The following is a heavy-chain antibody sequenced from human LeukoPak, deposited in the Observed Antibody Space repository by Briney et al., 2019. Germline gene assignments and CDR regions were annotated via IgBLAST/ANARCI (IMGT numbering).Heavy chain of an antibody. V-gene: IGHV4-30-2*01. CDR3: ARDLSNLRVVEFDP. J-gene: IGHJ5*02. D-gene: IGHD2-15*01. CDR2: IYHSGST. CDR1: GGSISSGGYY. Sequence: SETLSLTCTVSGGSISSGGYYWSWIRQPPGKGLEWIGYIYHSGSTYYNPSLKSRVTISVDRSKNQFSLELSSVTAADTAVYYCARDLSNLRVVEFDPWGQGTLVTVSS.